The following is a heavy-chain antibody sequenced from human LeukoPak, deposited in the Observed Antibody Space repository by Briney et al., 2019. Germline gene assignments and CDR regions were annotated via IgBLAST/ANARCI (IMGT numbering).Heavy chain of an antibody. V-gene: IGHV1-18*01. J-gene: IGHJ4*02. CDR1: GYTFTSYG. CDR3: ARLGRDYYDSSGYYHLPDY. Sequence: ASVKVSCKASGYTFTSYGISWVRQAPGQGLGGMGWISAYNGNTNYAQKLQGRVTMTTDTSTSTAYMELRSLRSDDTAVYYCARLGRDYYDSSGYYHLPDYWGQGTLVTVSS. D-gene: IGHD3-22*01. CDR2: ISAYNGNT.